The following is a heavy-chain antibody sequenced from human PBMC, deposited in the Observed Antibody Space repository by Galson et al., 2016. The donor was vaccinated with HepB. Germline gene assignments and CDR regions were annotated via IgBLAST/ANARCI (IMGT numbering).Heavy chain of an antibody. CDR3: AKMKGMQLQSYGMNV. Sequence: SLXXSCAASGXXFNXXXMSXXXQAXXKGLXXVSSXLNNGVXYYADSXRGRFTIPRNNSKSTLYLQMNSLRAGDTALYYCAKMKGMQLQSYGMNVWGQGXXVT. D-gene: IGHD4-11*01. CDR1: GXXFNXXX. V-gene: IGHV3-23*01. CDR2: XLNNGVX. J-gene: IGHJ6*02.